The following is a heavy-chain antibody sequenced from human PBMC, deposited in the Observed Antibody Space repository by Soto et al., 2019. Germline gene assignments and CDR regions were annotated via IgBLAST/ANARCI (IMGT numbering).Heavy chain of an antibody. CDR1: GGSFRGYY. D-gene: IGHD3-10*01. CDR3: ARGEITLLGGMDV. CDR2: INHSGSS. V-gene: IGHV4-34*01. J-gene: IGHJ6*02. Sequence: SETLSLTCTVSGGSFRGYYWGWVRQPPGKGLEWIGEINHSGSSNYRPSLKSRVTISVATSKNQFSLTVNSVTPADTAVYYCARGEITLLGGMDVWGQGTTVTVSS.